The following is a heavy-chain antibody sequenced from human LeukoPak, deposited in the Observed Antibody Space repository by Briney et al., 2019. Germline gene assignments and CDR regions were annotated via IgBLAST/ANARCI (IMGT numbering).Heavy chain of an antibody. V-gene: IGHV3-30*09. D-gene: IGHD2-2*03. CDR2: ISFDGTKT. CDR3: ARTCLDITLYYYGMDV. J-gene: IGHJ6*02. Sequence: PGGSLRLSCAASGFTFSDYAIHWVRQAPGKGLEWVAVISFDGTKTYYADSVKGRFAISRDNSKNTLYPQMNTLRVEDTAIYYCARTCLDITLYYYGMDVWGQGTTVTVSS. CDR1: GFTFSDYA.